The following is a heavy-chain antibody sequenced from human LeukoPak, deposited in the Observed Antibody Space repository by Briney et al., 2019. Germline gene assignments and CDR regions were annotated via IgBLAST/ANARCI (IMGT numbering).Heavy chain of an antibody. Sequence: PGGSLRLSCAASGFTFSNYWMTWVRQAPGVGLEWVANIKQDGSEKYYVDSVRGRFTISRDNAKMSLYLQINSLRAEDTAVYYCVRDLGAALWPNAFDIWGQGTMVTVSS. J-gene: IGHJ3*02. D-gene: IGHD6-25*01. CDR2: IKQDGSEK. CDR3: VRDLGAALWPNAFDI. CDR1: GFTFSNYW. V-gene: IGHV3-7*05.